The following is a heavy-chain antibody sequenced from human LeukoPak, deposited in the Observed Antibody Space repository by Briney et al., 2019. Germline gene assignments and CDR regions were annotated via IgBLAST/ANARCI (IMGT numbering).Heavy chain of an antibody. CDR2: ISGSGGST. CDR3: AKDRGYGSGSYYGY. D-gene: IGHD3-10*01. CDR1: GLTFSSYG. J-gene: IGHJ4*02. Sequence: TGGSLRLSCAASGLTFSSYGLSWVRQAPGKGLEWVSAISGSGGSTYYADSVKGRFTISRDNSKNTLYLQMNSLRAEDTAVYYCAKDRGYGSGSYYGYWGQGTLVTVSS. V-gene: IGHV3-23*01.